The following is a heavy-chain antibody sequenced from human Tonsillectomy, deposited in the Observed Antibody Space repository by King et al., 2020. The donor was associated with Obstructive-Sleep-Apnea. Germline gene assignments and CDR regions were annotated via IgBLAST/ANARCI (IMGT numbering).Heavy chain of an antibody. Sequence: VQLVESGGGLVQPGGSLRVSCAASGFIFSIYAMTWVRQAPGKGLEWVSVISVSGGSTSYADSLKGRFTISRDNSKNTLFLQMNSLRAEDTAVYYCAKDYGSGRNYFDYWGQGTLVTVSS. J-gene: IGHJ4*02. V-gene: IGHV3-23*04. CDR3: AKDYGSGRNYFDY. D-gene: IGHD6-19*01. CDR1: GFIFSIYA. CDR2: ISVSGGST.